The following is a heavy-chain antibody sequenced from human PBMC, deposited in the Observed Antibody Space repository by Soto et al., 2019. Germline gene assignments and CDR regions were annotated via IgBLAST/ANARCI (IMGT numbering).Heavy chain of an antibody. Sequence: SVKVSCKASGGTFSSYAISWVRQAPGQGLEWMGGIIPIFGTANYAQKFQGRVTITADESTSTAYMELSSLRAEDTALYYCAKDYGSGRPEYYFDYWGQGTLVTVSS. CDR1: GGTFSSYA. CDR2: IIPIFGTA. J-gene: IGHJ4*02. V-gene: IGHV1-69*13. CDR3: AKDYGSGRPEYYFDY. D-gene: IGHD3-10*01.